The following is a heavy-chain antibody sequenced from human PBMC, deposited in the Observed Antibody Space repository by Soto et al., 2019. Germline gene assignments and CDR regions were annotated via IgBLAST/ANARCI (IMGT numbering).Heavy chain of an antibody. V-gene: IGHV3-30*18. CDR1: GFTFNKFG. CDR2: ISYDGSKK. D-gene: IGHD2-15*01. CDR3: AKDAVVAPNGSWFDP. J-gene: IGHJ5*02. Sequence: QVQLVESGGGVFQPGRSLRLSCAASGFTFNKFGVHWVRQAPGKGLEWVAVISYDGSKKYYADSVKGRFTISRDNFKSTLYLQINNLRADDTAVYYCAKDAVVAPNGSWFDPWGQGTLVTVSS.